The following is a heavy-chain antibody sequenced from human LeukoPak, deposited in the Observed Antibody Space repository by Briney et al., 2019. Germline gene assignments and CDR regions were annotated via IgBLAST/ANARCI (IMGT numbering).Heavy chain of an antibody. V-gene: IGHV3-21*01. Sequence: PGGSLRLSCAASGFTFSSYSMNWVRQAPGKGLEWVSSISSSSYIYYADSVKGRFTISRDNAKNSLYLQMNSLRAEDTAVYYCARDNEYSSSYYFDYWGQGTLVTVSS. CDR1: GFTFSSYS. J-gene: IGHJ4*02. CDR2: ISSSSYI. CDR3: ARDNEYSSSYYFDY. D-gene: IGHD6-6*01.